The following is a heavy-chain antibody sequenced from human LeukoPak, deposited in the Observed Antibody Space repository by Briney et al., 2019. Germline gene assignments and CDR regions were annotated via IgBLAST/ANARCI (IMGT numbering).Heavy chain of an antibody. CDR2: ISAYNGNT. D-gene: IGHD3-3*01. CDR3: ARANDFWSGYYSY. CDR1: GYTFTSYG. Sequence: GASVKVSCKASGYTFTSYGISWVRQAPGQGLEWMGWISAYNGNTNYAQKLQGRVTMTTDTSTSTAYVELRSLRSDDTAVYYCARANDFWSGYYSYWGQGTLVTVSS. J-gene: IGHJ4*02. V-gene: IGHV1-18*01.